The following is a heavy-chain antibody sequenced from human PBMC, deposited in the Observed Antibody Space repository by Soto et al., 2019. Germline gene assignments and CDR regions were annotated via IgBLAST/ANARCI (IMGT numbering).Heavy chain of an antibody. CDR1: GFSFSGYW. D-gene: IGHD3-10*01. J-gene: IGHJ3*02. CDR2: IKEDGSET. V-gene: IGHV3-7*01. CDR3: VTSGGSGRSGSYEVFDI. Sequence: GGSLRLSCAACGFSFSGYWMSWVRQAPGKGLEWLANIKEDGSETSYVDSVKGRFTISRDNSKDSLYLQMSGLRAEDTAVYYCVTSGGSGRSGSYEVFDIWGQGTMVTVSS.